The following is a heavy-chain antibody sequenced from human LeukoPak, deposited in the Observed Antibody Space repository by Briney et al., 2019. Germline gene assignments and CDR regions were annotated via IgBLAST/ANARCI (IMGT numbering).Heavy chain of an antibody. CDR1: GFTFSNYG. Sequence: GGTLRLSCAASGFTFSNYGMSWVRQAPGKGLEWVSAISGTGYSTYYADSVKGRFTVSRDNSKTTLSLQMNSLRAEDTAVYYCAKDGYGYDSSGYRLRDAFDIWGQGTMVTVSS. V-gene: IGHV3-23*01. CDR2: ISGTGYST. D-gene: IGHD3-22*01. CDR3: AKDGYGYDSSGYRLRDAFDI. J-gene: IGHJ3*02.